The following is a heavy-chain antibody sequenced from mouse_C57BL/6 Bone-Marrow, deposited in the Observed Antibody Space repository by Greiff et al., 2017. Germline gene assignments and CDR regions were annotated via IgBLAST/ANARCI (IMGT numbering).Heavy chain of an antibody. J-gene: IGHJ2*01. V-gene: IGHV1-72*01. Sequence: QVQLQQPGAELVKPGASVKLSCKASGYTFTSYWMHWVKQRPGRGLEWIGRIDPNSGGTKYNEKFKSKATLTVDKPSSPAYMQLSSLTSEDSAVYYCARSTLGHALLHFDYWGQGTTLTVSS. D-gene: IGHD1-2*01. CDR3: ARSTLGHALLHFDY. CDR1: GYTFTSYW. CDR2: IDPNSGGT.